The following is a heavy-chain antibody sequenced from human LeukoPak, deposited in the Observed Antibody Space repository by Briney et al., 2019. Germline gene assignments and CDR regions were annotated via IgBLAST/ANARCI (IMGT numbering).Heavy chain of an antibody. CDR1: GYTFTSYD. CDR3: ARDFGWFGELSSSGWFDP. CDR2: MNPKSGNT. V-gene: IGHV1-8*01. J-gene: IGHJ5*02. Sequence: GASVKVSCKASGYTFTSYDINWVRQATGQGLEWMGWMNPKSGNTGYAQKFQGRVTMTRNTSISTAYMELSSLRSDDTAVYYCARDFGWFGELSSSGWFDPWGQGTLVTVSS. D-gene: IGHD3-10*01.